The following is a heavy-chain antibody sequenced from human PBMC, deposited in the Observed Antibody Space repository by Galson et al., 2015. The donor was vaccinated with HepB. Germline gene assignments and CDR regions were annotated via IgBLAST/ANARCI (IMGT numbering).Heavy chain of an antibody. CDR3: ARYQGDWRAFDT. J-gene: IGHJ3*02. V-gene: IGHV3-33*01. D-gene: IGHD2-2*01. CDR2: IWYDGNKK. CDR1: GFTFSVYG. Sequence: SLRLSCAASGFTFSVYGMHWVRQAPGKGLEWVAVIWYDGNKKYYADSVKGRFTISRDNSGNTLYLEMNSLRAEDTAVYFCARYQGDWRAFDTWGQGTMVTVSS.